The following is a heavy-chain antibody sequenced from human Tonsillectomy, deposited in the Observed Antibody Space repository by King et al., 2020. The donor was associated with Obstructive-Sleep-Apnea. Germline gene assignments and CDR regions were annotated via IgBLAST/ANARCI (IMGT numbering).Heavy chain of an antibody. CDR1: GYSISSGHY. Sequence: VQLQESGPGLVKPSETLSLTCTVSGYSISSGHYWGWVRQPPGKGLEWIGTIYHSGSTYYNPSLNGRVNISVDTSKNQFSLKLSSVTAADTAVFHCARGRAQTGTAGHFFDHWGQGTLVTVSS. V-gene: IGHV4-38-2*02. CDR2: IYHSGST. D-gene: IGHD1-7*01. J-gene: IGHJ4*02. CDR3: ARGRAQTGTAGHFFDH.